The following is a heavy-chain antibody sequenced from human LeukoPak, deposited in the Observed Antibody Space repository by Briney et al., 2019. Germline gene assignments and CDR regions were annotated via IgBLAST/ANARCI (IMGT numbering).Heavy chain of an antibody. D-gene: IGHD1-26*01. CDR3: AGRPGRKSGSYLDFDY. CDR1: GSSISSHY. J-gene: IGHJ4*02. V-gene: IGHV4-59*11. CDR2: IHYSGST. Sequence: SETLSLTCTVSGSSISSHYWSWIRQPPGKGLEWIGYIHYSGSTNYNPSLKSRVTISVDTSKNQFSLKLSSVTAADTAVYYCAGRPGRKSGSYLDFDYWGQGTLVTVSS.